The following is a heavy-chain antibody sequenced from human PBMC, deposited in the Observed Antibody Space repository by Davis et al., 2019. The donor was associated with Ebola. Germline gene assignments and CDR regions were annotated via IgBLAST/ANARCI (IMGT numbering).Heavy chain of an antibody. Sequence: PGGSLRLSCAASGFTFSSYAMHWVRQAPGKGLEWVAVISYDGSNKYYADSVKGRFTISRDNSKNTLYLQMNSLRAEDTAVYYCAKSPVVPAAMSYYYYYMDVWGKGTTVTVSS. D-gene: IGHD2-2*01. CDR3: AKSPVVPAAMSYYYYYMDV. V-gene: IGHV3-30-3*02. CDR1: GFTFSSYA. CDR2: ISYDGSNK. J-gene: IGHJ6*03.